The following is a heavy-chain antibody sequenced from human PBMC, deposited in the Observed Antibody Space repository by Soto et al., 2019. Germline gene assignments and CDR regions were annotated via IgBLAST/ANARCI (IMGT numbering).Heavy chain of an antibody. CDR2: IWYDGSNK. D-gene: IGHD3-22*01. V-gene: IGHV3-33*06. CDR3: AKAWGYYDSSGYHLNP. Sequence: GGSLRLSCAASGFTFSSYGMHWVRQAPGKGLEWVAVIWYDGSNKYYADSVKGRFTISRDNSKNTLYLQMNSLRAEDTAVYYCAKAWGYYDSSGYHLNPWGQGTLVTVSS. CDR1: GFTFSSYG. J-gene: IGHJ5*02.